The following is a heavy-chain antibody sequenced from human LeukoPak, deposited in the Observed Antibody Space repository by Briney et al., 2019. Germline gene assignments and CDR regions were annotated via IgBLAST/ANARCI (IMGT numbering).Heavy chain of an antibody. CDR3: ARMTYYYDSSGYESYYYYYYYMDV. CDR1: GFTFDDYG. J-gene: IGHJ6*03. D-gene: IGHD3-22*01. CDR2: INWNGGST. Sequence: GGSLRLSCAASGFTFDDYGMSWVRQAPGKGLEWVSGINWNGGSTGYADSVKGRFTISRDNAKNSLYLQMNSLRAEDTAVYYCARMTYYYDSSGYESYYYYYYYMDVWGKGTTVTVSS. V-gene: IGHV3-20*04.